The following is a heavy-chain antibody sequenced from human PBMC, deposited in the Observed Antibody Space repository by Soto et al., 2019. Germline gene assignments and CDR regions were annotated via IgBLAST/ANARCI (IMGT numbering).Heavy chain of an antibody. V-gene: IGHV4-31*03. CDR2: IYYSGST. CDR1: GGSISSGGYY. J-gene: IGHJ4*02. CDR3: ARRHDYGDYFDY. D-gene: IGHD4-17*01. Sequence: SETLSLTCTVSGGSISSGGYYWSWIRQHPGKGLEWIGYIYYSGSTYYNPSLKSRVTISVDTSKNQFSLKLSSVTAADTAVYYCARRHDYGDYFDYWGQGTLVTVSS.